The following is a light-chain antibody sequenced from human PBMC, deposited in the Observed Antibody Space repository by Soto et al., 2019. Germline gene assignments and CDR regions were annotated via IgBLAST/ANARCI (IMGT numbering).Light chain of an antibody. J-gene: IGKJ3*01. V-gene: IGKV3-15*01. CDR3: QQYDNWPFT. Sequence: EIVMTQSPATLSVSPGERATLSCGASQSINTNLAWYQQRPGQAPRLLIYGASTGATGIPGRFTGSGSGTEFNLTISSLQSEDVAVYFCQQYDNWPFTFGPGTRVDFK. CDR2: GAS. CDR1: QSINTN.